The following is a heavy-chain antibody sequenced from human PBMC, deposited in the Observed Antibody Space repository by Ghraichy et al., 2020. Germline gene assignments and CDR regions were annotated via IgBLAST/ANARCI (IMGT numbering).Heavy chain of an antibody. J-gene: IGHJ5*02. CDR3: ARVGGRGIAAAGWFDP. Sequence: TLSLTCAVSGGSISSGIWWSWVRQPPGKGLEWIGEIYHSGSTNYNPSLKSRVTISVDKSKNQFSVKLSSVTAADTAVYYCARVGGRGIAAAGWFDPWGQGTLVTVSS. CDR2: IYHSGST. CDR1: GGSISSGIW. D-gene: IGHD6-13*01. V-gene: IGHV4-4*02.